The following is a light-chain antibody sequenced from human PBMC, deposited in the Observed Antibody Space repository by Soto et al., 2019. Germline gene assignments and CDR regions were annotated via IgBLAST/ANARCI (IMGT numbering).Light chain of an antibody. V-gene: IGKV3D-15*01. CDR2: GAS. CDR3: QQYINWPPYT. J-gene: IGKJ2*01. CDR1: QSVSSN. Sequence: EIVMTQSPVTLSVSPGGRAILSCRASQSVSSNLAWYRQKPGQAPRLLIYGASTRATGIPARFSGSGSGTEFTLTISSLQSEDFAVYYCQQYINWPPYTFGQGTKVDIK.